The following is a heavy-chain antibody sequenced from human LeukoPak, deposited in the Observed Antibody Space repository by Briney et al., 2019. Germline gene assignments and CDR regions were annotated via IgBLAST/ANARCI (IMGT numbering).Heavy chain of an antibody. CDR1: GYTFTSYD. D-gene: IGHD3-22*01. J-gene: IGHJ4*02. Sequence: ASVKVSCKASGYTFTSYDINWVRQATGQGLEWMGWMNPNSGNTGYAQKFQGRVTMTRNTSISTAYMELSSLRSEDTTVYYCARDLGYYDSSGYRLSDYWGQGTLVTVSS. CDR3: ARDLGYYDSSGYRLSDY. CDR2: MNPNSGNT. V-gene: IGHV1-8*01.